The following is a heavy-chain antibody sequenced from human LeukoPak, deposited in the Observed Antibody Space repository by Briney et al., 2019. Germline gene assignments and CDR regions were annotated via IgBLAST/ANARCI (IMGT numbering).Heavy chain of an antibody. CDR3: ARFHDFWSGPRAFDI. D-gene: IGHD3-3*01. V-gene: IGHV4-59*01. Sequence: PSETLSLTCTVSGGSISSYYWSWIRQPPGKGLEWIGYIYYSGSTNYNPSLKSRVTISVDTSKNQFSLKLSSVTAADTAVYYCARFHDFWSGPRAFDIWGQGTMVTVSS. CDR1: GGSISSYY. CDR2: IYYSGST. J-gene: IGHJ3*02.